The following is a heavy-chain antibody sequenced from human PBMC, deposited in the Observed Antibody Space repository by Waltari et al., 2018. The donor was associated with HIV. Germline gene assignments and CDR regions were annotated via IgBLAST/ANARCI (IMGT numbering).Heavy chain of an antibody. CDR2: VYYTGGI. CDR3: ASERPGSAYDYDSIGTRKGYLDY. D-gene: IGHD3-22*01. J-gene: IGHJ4*02. Sequence: QVQLQESGPGLVTPSETLSLTCTVSGGSISSYYWSWIRQPPGKGLECIGYVYYTGGITSYPSHPSQATISVDSSKNEMALRLRSVSRADTAGNYCASERPGSAYDYDSIGTRKGYLDYWGQGTLVTVCS. CDR1: GGSISSYY. V-gene: IGHV4-59*01.